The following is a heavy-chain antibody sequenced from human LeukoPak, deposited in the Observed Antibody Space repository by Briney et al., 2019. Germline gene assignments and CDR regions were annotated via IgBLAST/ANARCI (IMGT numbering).Heavy chain of an antibody. CDR3: GRHSSLGSGYYY. D-gene: IGHD3-3*01. CDR1: GGSISSSSHC. Sequence: PSETLSLTCSVSGGSISSSSHCWGWIRQPPGKGLEWIGSIYYSGSTYYNPSLKSRVTISVDTSKNQFSLKLTSVTAADTAVYCCGRHSSLGSGYYYWGQGTLVTVSS. CDR2: IYYSGST. J-gene: IGHJ4*02. V-gene: IGHV4-39*01.